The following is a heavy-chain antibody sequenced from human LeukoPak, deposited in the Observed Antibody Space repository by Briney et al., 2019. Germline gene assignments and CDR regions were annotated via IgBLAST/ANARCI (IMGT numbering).Heavy chain of an antibody. D-gene: IGHD2-2*01. Sequence: SETLSLTCTVSGGSISSGGYYWSWIRQPPGKGLEWIGYIYHSGSTYYNPSLKSRVTISVDRSKNQFSLKLSSVTAADTAVYYCARDLSDCSSTSCRSGAMDVWGKGTTVTVSS. V-gene: IGHV4-30-2*01. CDR2: IYHSGST. CDR3: ARDLSDCSSTSCRSGAMDV. J-gene: IGHJ6*03. CDR1: GGSISSGGYY.